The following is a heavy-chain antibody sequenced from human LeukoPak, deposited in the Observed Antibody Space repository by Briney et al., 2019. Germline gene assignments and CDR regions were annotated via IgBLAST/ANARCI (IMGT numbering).Heavy chain of an antibody. V-gene: IGHV4-61*02. D-gene: IGHD3-22*01. CDR1: RGSITSGSYY. Sequence: SQTLSLTCTVSRGSITSGSYYWTWIRQPAGKGLEWIGRFYTSGSINYSPSLKSRVTISVDTSKNQFSLNLSSVTAADTAVYYCARESGYYPYYFDSWGQGALVTVSS. CDR2: FYTSGSI. J-gene: IGHJ4*02. CDR3: ARESGYYPYYFDS.